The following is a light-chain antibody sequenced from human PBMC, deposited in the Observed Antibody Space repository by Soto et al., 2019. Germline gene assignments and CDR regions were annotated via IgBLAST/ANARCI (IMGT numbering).Light chain of an antibody. CDR3: QQYNSYPYT. CDR2: KAS. V-gene: IGKV1-5*03. Sequence: DIQMTQSPSTLSASVGDRVTITCRASQSISSWLAWYQQKPGKAPKLLIYKASSLESGVPSRFSGSGTGTEVTLTISSLQPDDFAPYYCQQYNSYPYTFGQGTKLEIK. J-gene: IGKJ2*01. CDR1: QSISSW.